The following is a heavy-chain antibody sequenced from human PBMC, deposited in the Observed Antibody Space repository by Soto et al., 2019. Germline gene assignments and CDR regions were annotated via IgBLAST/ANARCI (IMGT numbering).Heavy chain of an antibody. Sequence: GGSLRLSCAASGFTFSNAWMNWVRQAPGKGLEWVGRIKSKTDGGTTDYAAPVKGRFTISRDDSKNTLYLQMNSLKTEDTAVYYCTTWVVPATAPKPHLFDYWGQGTLVTVSS. CDR3: TTWVVPATAPKPHLFDY. J-gene: IGHJ4*02. CDR1: GFTFSNAW. V-gene: IGHV3-15*07. D-gene: IGHD2-2*01. CDR2: IKSKTDGGTT.